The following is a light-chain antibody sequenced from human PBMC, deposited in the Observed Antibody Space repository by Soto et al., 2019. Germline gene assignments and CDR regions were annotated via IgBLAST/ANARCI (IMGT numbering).Light chain of an antibody. CDR3: QQGGNWPVT. CDR2: GAS. J-gene: IGKJ5*01. V-gene: IGKV3D-11*01. Sequence: GLTQSPVTLSLSPGERATLSCRASQDVGTYVAWYQVRGGQAPRLLISGASKRATGIPDRINGGGSGADFILTINSLESGDSAVYFCQQGGNWPVTFGQGTRVEIK. CDR1: QDVGTY.